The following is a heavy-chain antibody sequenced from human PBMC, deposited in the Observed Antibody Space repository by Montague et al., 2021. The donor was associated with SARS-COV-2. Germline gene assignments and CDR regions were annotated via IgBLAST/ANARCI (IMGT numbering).Heavy chain of an antibody. V-gene: IGHV4-59*03. D-gene: IGHD1-26*01. Sequence: SETLSLTCTVTGGSIRSYYWSWVRQAPGKGLEWIGYIYDDGSTNYNPSLKSRVTMSVDSSKNQFSLRLSSVTAADTAVYYCARYGSYFDHWGQGTLVTVSS. J-gene: IGHJ4*02. CDR1: GGSIRSYY. CDR2: IYDDGST. CDR3: ARYGSYFDH.